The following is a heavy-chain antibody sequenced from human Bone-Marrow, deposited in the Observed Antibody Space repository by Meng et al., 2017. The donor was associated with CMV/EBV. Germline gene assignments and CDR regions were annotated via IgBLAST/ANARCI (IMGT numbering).Heavy chain of an antibody. CDR1: GYTFTSYY. CDR3: ARDSYYYDSSGYPGNAFDI. CDR2: INPSGGST. J-gene: IGHJ3*02. Sequence: ASVKVSCKASGYTFTSYYMHWVRQAPGQGLEWMGIINPSGGSTSYAQKFQGRVTMTRDTSISTAYMELSRLRSDDTAVYYCARDSYYYDSSGYPGNAFDIWGQGTMVTVSS. V-gene: IGHV1-46*01. D-gene: IGHD3-22*01.